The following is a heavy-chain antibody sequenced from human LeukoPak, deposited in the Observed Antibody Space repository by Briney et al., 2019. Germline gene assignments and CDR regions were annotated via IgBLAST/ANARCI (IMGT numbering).Heavy chain of an antibody. CDR2: IYTSGST. CDR1: GGSISSYY. D-gene: IGHD3-22*01. Sequence: KPSETLSLTCTVSGGSISSYYWSWIRQPAGKGLEWNGRIYTSGSTNYNPSLKSRVTISVDTSKNQFSLKLSSVTAADTAVYYCAREVKAYYYYGMDVWGQGTTVTVSS. J-gene: IGHJ6*02. CDR3: AREVKAYYYYGMDV. V-gene: IGHV4-4*07.